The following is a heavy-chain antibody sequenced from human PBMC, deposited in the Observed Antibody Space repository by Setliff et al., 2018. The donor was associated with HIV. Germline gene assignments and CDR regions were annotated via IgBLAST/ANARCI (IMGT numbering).Heavy chain of an antibody. Sequence: KPSETLSLTCTVSGGSISSYYWSRIRQPPGKGLEWIGYIYYSGSTNYNPSLKSRVTISVDTSKNQFSLKLSSVTAADTAVYYCARGEAYCGGDCSNDAFDIWGQGTMVTVSS. CDR1: GGSISSYY. J-gene: IGHJ3*02. V-gene: IGHV4-59*01. D-gene: IGHD2-21*02. CDR2: IYYSGST. CDR3: ARGEAYCGGDCSNDAFDI.